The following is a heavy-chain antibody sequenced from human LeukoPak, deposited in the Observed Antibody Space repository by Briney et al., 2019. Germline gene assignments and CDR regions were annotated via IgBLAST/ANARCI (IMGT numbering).Heavy chain of an antibody. Sequence: PSETLSLTCTVSGGSISSYYWSWIRQPPGKGLEWIGYIYYSGSTNYSPSLKSRVTMSVDTSKNQFSLKLSSLTAADTAVYYCARDRKYYYHMDVWGKGTTVTVSS. CDR3: ARDRKYYYHMDV. V-gene: IGHV4-59*12. CDR1: GGSISSYY. J-gene: IGHJ6*03. CDR2: IYYSGST.